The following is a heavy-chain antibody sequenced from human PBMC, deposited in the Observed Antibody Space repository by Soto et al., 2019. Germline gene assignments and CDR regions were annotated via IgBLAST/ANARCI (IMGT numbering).Heavy chain of an antibody. CDR1: GFTFSSYA. J-gene: IGHJ2*01. CDR2: ISYDGSNK. V-gene: IGHV3-30-3*01. D-gene: IGHD5-18*01. CDR3: ARDPMWGTPTVIWYFDL. Sequence: QVQQVESGGGVVQPGRSLRLSCAASGFTFSSYAMHWVRQAPGKGLEWVAVISYDGSNKYYADSVKGRFTISRDNSKKTLYLHKTCVPAEHTPMYSCARDPMWGTPTVIWYFDLWGRGTLVTVSS.